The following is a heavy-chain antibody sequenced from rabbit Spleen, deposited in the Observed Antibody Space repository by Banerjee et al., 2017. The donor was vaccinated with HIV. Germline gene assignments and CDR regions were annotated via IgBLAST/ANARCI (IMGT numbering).Heavy chain of an antibody. CDR3: ARGNGGIIGYASL. CDR1: GFSFNSGYD. V-gene: IGHV1S28*01. CDR2: IGNGGI. J-gene: IGHJ4*01. Sequence: QSLEESGGGLVKPGASLTLTCKASGFSFNSGYDMSWVRQAPGRGLEWIGTIGNGGIYYASWAKSRSTISRDTNENTVDLQMNSLTAADTATYFCARGNGGIIGYASLWGPGTLVTVS. D-gene: IGHD4-2*01.